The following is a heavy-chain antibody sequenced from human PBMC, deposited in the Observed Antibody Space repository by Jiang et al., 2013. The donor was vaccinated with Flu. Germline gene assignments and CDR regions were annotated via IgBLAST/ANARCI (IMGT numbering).Heavy chain of an antibody. Sequence: SCKASGYTFSSHGINWVRQAPGQGLEWMGWISLYNGNTIYAQRFQDRVTMTTATSTSTAYMELRGLRSDDTAVYYCARISGGAPVYYFDYWGQGALVTVSS. CDR1: GYTFSSHG. J-gene: IGHJ4*02. CDR2: ISLYNGNT. V-gene: IGHV1-18*01. CDR3: ARISGGAPVYYFDY. D-gene: IGHD2-8*02.